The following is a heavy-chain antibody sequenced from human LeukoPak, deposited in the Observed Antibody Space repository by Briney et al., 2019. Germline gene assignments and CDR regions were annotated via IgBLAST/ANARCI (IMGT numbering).Heavy chain of an antibody. Sequence: PGGSLRLSCAASGFTFSSYEMNWVRQAPGKRLEWVSYISSSGSTIYYADSVKGRFTISRDNAKNSLYLQMNSLRAEDTAVYYCASSSGWLRVYFDYWGQGTLVTVSS. J-gene: IGHJ4*02. CDR1: GFTFSSYE. CDR2: ISSSGSTI. V-gene: IGHV3-48*03. CDR3: ASSSGWLRVYFDY. D-gene: IGHD6-19*01.